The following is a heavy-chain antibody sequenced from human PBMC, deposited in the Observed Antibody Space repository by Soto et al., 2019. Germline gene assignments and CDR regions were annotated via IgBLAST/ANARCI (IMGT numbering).Heavy chain of an antibody. D-gene: IGHD1-26*01. CDR1: GGSISSSRYY. J-gene: IGHJ4*02. CDR2: IYYSGST. Sequence: SETLSLTCTVSGGSISSSRYYWGWIRQPPGKGLEWIGSIYYSGSTYYNPSLKSRVTISVDTSKNQFSLKLSSVTAADTAVYYCARSSGSYYVLYYFDYWGQGTLVTVSS. V-gene: IGHV4-39*01. CDR3: ARSSGSYYVLYYFDY.